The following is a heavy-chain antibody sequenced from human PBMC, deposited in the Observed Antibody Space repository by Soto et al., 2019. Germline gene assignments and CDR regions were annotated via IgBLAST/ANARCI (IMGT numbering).Heavy chain of an antibody. CDR1: GGPISNYY. Sequence: SETLSLTCTVSGGPISNYYWSWIRQPPGRGLEWIGYIFHSGSTYYNPSLKSRVTISLDTSKNQFSLKLSSVTAADTAVYYCARGDPLLWFGEKVYYGMDVWGQGTTVTVSS. CDR3: ARGDPLLWFGEKVYYGMDV. D-gene: IGHD3-10*01. J-gene: IGHJ6*02. V-gene: IGHV4-59*01. CDR2: IFHSGST.